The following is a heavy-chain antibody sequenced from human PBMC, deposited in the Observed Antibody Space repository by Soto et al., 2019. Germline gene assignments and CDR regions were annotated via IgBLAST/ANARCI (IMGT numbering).Heavy chain of an antibody. CDR2: IITDGSST. J-gene: IGHJ4*02. CDR3: AGEMELEPFDY. D-gene: IGHD1-1*01. Sequence: PGGSLRLSCAASVFSFSIYWMHWVRQAPGKGLVWVSRIITDGSSTSYADSVKGRFTISRDNAKNTLYLQMNSLRAEDTAVYYCAGEMELEPFDYWGQGTLVTVSS. V-gene: IGHV3-74*01. CDR1: VFSFSIYW.